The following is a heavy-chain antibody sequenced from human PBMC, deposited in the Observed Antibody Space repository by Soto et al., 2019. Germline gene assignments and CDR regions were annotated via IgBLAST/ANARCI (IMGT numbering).Heavy chain of an antibody. Sequence: ASVKVSCKSSGYTFSSYGISWVRQAPGQGLEWMGWISAYNGKTNYAQKVQGRVTMTTDTSTSTAYMELRSLRSDGTAVYYCARDSSTGTCYYCYFDYWGQGTVVTVSS. CDR1: GYTFSSYG. V-gene: IGHV1-18*01. CDR3: ARDSSTGTCYYCYFDY. CDR2: ISAYNGKT. J-gene: IGHJ4*02. D-gene: IGHD2-15*01.